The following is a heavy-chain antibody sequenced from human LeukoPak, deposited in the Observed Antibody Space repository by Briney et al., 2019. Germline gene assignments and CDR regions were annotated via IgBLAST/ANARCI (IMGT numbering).Heavy chain of an antibody. D-gene: IGHD1-26*01. CDR1: GGSISSGGYY. CDR2: IYYSGST. V-gene: IGHV4-31*03. Sequence: SQTLSLTCTVSGGSISSGGYYWSWIRQHPGKGLEWIGYIYYSGSTYYNPSLKSRVTISVDTSKNQFSLKLSSVTAADTAVYYCARDRSGSYSDAFDIWGQGTMVTDSS. CDR3: ARDRSGSYSDAFDI. J-gene: IGHJ3*02.